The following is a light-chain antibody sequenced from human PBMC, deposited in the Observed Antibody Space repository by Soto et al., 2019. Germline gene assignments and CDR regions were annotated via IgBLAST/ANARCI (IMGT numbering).Light chain of an antibody. Sequence: QSALTQPPSASGTPGQRVTISCSGSSSNIGSNYVYWYQQLPGTAPKLLIYRNNQRPSGVPDRFSGSKSGTSASLAISGLRSEDEADNYCAAWDDSLSAVFGTGTKVTVL. CDR3: AAWDDSLSAV. J-gene: IGLJ1*01. CDR2: RNN. CDR1: SSNIGSNY. V-gene: IGLV1-47*01.